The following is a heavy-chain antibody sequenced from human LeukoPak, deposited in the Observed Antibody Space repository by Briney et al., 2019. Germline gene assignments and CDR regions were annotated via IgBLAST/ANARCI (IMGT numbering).Heavy chain of an antibody. CDR3: GKGLVGGYNYGSGIDY. J-gene: IGHJ4*02. CDR1: GFTIDDYA. V-gene: IGHV3-9*01. Sequence: GGSLRLSCAASGFTIDDYAMHWVRQIPGKGLEWVSGISWKSGNVGYADSVKGRFTISRDNAKNSLYLQMNNLRAEDTALYYCGKGLVGGYNYGSGIDYWGQGTLVTVSS. D-gene: IGHD3-10*01. CDR2: ISWKSGNV.